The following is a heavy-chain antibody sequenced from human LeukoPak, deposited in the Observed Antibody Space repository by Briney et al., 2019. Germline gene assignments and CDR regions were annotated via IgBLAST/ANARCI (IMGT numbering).Heavy chain of an antibody. V-gene: IGHV3-30-3*01. CDR3: ARDGYYYDSSGYYYGIPDY. Sequence: QPGRSLRLSCAASGFTFSSYAMHWVRQAPGKGLEWVAVISYDGSNKYYADPVKGRFTISRDNSKNTLYLQMNSLRAEDTAVYYCARDGYYYDSSGYYYGIPDYWGQGTLVTVSS. D-gene: IGHD3-22*01. J-gene: IGHJ4*02. CDR2: ISYDGSNK. CDR1: GFTFSSYA.